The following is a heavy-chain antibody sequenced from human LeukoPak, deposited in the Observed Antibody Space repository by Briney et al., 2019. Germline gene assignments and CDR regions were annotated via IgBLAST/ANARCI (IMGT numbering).Heavy chain of an antibody. CDR3: ARDQEGFDY. CDR1: GYTFTNNY. J-gene: IGHJ4*02. V-gene: IGHV1-46*01. Sequence: ASVKVSCKASGYTFTNNYLHWVRQAPGQGLEWMGMIYPRDGSTSHAQNFQGRVTVTRDTSTTTVHMELRGLRSEDTAVYYCARDQEGFDYWGQGTVVTVSS. CDR2: IYPRDGST.